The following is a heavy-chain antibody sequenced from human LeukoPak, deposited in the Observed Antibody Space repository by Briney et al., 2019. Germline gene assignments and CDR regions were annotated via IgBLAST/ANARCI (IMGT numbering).Heavy chain of an antibody. CDR3: ARDLRTYDILTGYTHIYYMDV. Sequence: ASVKVSCKASGGTFSSYAISWVRQAPGQGLEWMGGIIPIFGTANYAQKFQGRVMITTDESTSTAYMELSSLRSEDTAVYYCARDLRTYDILTGYTHIYYMDVWGKGTTVTVSS. J-gene: IGHJ6*03. V-gene: IGHV1-69*05. CDR1: GGTFSSYA. D-gene: IGHD3-9*01. CDR2: IIPIFGTA.